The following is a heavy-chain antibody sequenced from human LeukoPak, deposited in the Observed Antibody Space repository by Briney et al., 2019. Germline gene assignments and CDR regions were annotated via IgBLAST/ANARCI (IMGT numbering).Heavy chain of an antibody. V-gene: IGHV1-18*01. D-gene: IGHD2-21*02. CDR2: ISAYNGST. J-gene: IGHJ6*02. CDR1: GYTFTSYG. CDR3: ARDPAYCGGDCYGYYGMDV. Sequence: ASVKVSCKASGYTFTSYGISWVRQAPGQGLEWMGWISAYNGSTNYAQKLQGRVTMTTDTSTSTAYMELRSLRSDDTAVYYCARDPAYCGGDCYGYYGMDVWGQGTTVTVSS.